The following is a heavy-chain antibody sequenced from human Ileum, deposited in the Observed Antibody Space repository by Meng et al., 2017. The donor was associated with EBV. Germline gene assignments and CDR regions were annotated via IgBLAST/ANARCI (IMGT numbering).Heavy chain of an antibody. J-gene: IGHJ4*02. CDR1: GDSISNEHW. V-gene: IGHV4-4*02. D-gene: IGHD2-8*01. CDR2: IHHTRGP. Sequence: RQVAGPGMVGPSGTLSLTCSVSGDSISNEHWWSWVRQSPGTGLEWIGEIHHTRGPNYNPSLKSRVIISVDKSNHHFSLRLSAVTAADTAVYYCASNGAFSLDHWGQGTLVTVS. CDR3: ASNGAFSLDH.